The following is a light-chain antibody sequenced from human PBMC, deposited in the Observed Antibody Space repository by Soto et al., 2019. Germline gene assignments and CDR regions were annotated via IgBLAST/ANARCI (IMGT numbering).Light chain of an antibody. J-gene: IGLJ2*01. Sequence: YELTQPPSVSVSPGQTASIPCSGDELGSKNAFWYQQKPGQSPLLVIYQDKKRPSGIPERFSGSNSGNTATLTISGTQPMDEADYYCQTWDTRTAVFGGGTKLTVL. CDR2: QDK. CDR1: ELGSKN. CDR3: QTWDTRTAV. V-gene: IGLV3-1*01.